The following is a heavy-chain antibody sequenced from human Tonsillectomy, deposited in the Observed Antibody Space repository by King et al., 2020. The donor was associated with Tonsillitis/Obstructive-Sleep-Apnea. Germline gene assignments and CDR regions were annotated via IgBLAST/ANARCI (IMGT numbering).Heavy chain of an antibody. V-gene: IGHV2-26*01. Sequence: TLKESGHVLVKPTETLTLTCTVSGFLLSNARTGVSWIRQPPGKALEWLAHIFLTDDKTYSTTWKSRLTYSQDTSKIQVVLTITNMDPVDTATYYCARPTDYYDSSGYFGGKYYYYMDVWGKGTTVTVSS. D-gene: IGHD3-22*01. CDR1: GFLLSNARTG. CDR3: ARPTDYYDSSGYFGGKYYYYMDV. CDR2: IFLTDDK. J-gene: IGHJ6*03.